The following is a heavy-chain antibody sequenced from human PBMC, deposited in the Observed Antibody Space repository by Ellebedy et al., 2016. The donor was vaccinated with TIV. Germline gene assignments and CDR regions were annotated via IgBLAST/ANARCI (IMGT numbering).Heavy chain of an antibody. Sequence: GSLRLXCTVSGDSISSSSYFWVWIRQPPGQGLEWIGAFYYSGSTYYNPSLKSRVTISADTSKNQFSLKLSSVTAADTAVYYCASERSQDNAFDIWGQGTMVTVSS. CDR1: GDSISSSSYF. CDR2: FYYSGST. V-gene: IGHV4-39*01. J-gene: IGHJ3*02. CDR3: ASERSQDNAFDI.